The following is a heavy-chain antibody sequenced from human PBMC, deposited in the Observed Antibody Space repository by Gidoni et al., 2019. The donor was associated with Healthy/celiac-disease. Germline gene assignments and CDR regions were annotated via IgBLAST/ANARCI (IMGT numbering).Heavy chain of an antibody. V-gene: IGHV1-69*01. Sequence: QVQLVQSGAEVKKPGSSVKVSCKASGGTFSSYAISWVRQAPGQGLEWMGGIIPIFGTANYAQKFQGRVTITADESTSTAYMELSSLRSEDTAVYYCARDQVSQGMATNAFDIWGQGTMVTVSS. CDR2: IIPIFGTA. CDR1: GGTFSSYA. J-gene: IGHJ3*02. CDR3: ARDQVSQGMATNAFDI.